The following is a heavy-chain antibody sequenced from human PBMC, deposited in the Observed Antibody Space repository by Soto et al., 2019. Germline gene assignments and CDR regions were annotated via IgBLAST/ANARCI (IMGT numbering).Heavy chain of an antibody. CDR3: ARGKIRYSSSPYDAFDI. J-gene: IGHJ3*02. CDR2: INPNSGGT. Sequence: GASVKVSCKASGYTFTGYYMHWVRQAPGQGLEWMGWINPNSGGTNYAQKFQGWVTMTRDTSISTAYMELSRLRSDDTAVYYCARGKIRYSSSPYDAFDIWGQGTMVTVSS. D-gene: IGHD6-6*01. CDR1: GYTFTGYY. V-gene: IGHV1-2*04.